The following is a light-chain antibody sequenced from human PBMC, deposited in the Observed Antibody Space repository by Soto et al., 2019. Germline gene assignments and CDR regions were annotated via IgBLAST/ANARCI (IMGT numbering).Light chain of an antibody. J-gene: IGLJ1*01. CDR3: SSYAGSTYLFV. V-gene: IGLV2-8*01. CDR2: EVS. Sequence: QSVLTQPASVSGSPGQSITISCTGTSSDIGAYNYVSWFQQHPGKAPKVMIYEVSKRPSGVPDRFSGSKSGNTASLTVSGLQAEDEADYYCSSYAGSTYLFVFGTGTKVTVL. CDR1: SSDIGAYNY.